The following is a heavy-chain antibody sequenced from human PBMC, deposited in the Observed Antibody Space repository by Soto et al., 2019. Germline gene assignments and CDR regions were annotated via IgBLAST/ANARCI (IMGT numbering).Heavy chain of an antibody. V-gene: IGHV3-48*02. CDR3: ARVFNAGGQIGFYGAFDI. J-gene: IGHJ3*02. CDR1: GFTFSSYS. D-gene: IGHD2-8*01. CDR2: ISSSSSTI. Sequence: GGSLRLSCAASGFTFSSYSMNWVRQAPGKGLEWVSYISSSSSTIYYADSVKGRFTISRDNAKNSLYLQMNSLRDEDTAVYYCARVFNAGGQIGFYGAFDIWGQGTMVTVSS.